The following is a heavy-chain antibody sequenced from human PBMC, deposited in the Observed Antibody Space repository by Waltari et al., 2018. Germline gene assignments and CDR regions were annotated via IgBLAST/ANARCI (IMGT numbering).Heavy chain of an antibody. CDR1: GGSISSSSYY. D-gene: IGHD3-10*02. CDR3: ARHGVVFGGMDV. V-gene: IGHV4-39*01. Sequence: QLQLQESGPGLVKPSETLSLTCTVSGGSISSSSYYWGWIRQPPGKGLECIGSMFYSVSTYNNPSLKSRVTISVDTSKNQFSLKLSSVTAADTAVYYWARHGVVFGGMDVWGQGTTVTVSS. CDR2: MFYSVST. J-gene: IGHJ6*02.